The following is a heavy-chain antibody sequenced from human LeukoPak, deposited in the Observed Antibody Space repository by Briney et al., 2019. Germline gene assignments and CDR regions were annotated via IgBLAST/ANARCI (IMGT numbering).Heavy chain of an antibody. V-gene: IGHV1-8*01. CDR1: GYTFTSYD. Sequence: ASVKVSCKASGYTFTSYDINWVRQATGQGLEWMGWMNPNSGNTGYAQKFQGRVTMTRNTSISTAYMELSSLRSEDTAVYYCARDGIAAAGRGIDYWGQGTLVTVSS. CDR3: ARDGIAAAGRGIDY. D-gene: IGHD6-13*01. CDR2: MNPNSGNT. J-gene: IGHJ4*02.